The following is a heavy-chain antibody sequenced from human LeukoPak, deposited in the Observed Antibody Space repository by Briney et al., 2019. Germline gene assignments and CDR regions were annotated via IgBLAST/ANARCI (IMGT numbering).Heavy chain of an antibody. J-gene: IGHJ5*02. V-gene: IGHV1-2*02. CDR3: AKGGSDLTVVVVPASDWFDP. D-gene: IGHD2-15*01. CDR2: INPNSGGT. CDR1: GGTFSSYA. Sequence: ASVKVSCKSSGGTFSSYAISWVRQAPGQGLEWMGWINPNSGGTNYAQKFQGRVTMTRDTSISTAYMELSRLRSDDTAVYYCAKGGSDLTVVVVPASDWFDPWGQGTQVTVSS.